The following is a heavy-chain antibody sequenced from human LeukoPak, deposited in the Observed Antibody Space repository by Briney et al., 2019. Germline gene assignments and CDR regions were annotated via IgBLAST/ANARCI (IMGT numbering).Heavy chain of an antibody. V-gene: IGHV4-34*01. CDR1: GGSFSGYY. Sequence: SETLSLTCAVYGGSFSGYYWSWICQPPGKGLEWIGEINHSGSTKYNPSLKRRVTISVDTSKNQFFLKLSSVTAADTAVYYCARGRRKITIFGVVIARPTYYFDYWGQGTLVTVSS. J-gene: IGHJ4*02. CDR2: INHSGST. D-gene: IGHD3-3*01. CDR3: ARGRRKITIFGVVIARPTYYFDY.